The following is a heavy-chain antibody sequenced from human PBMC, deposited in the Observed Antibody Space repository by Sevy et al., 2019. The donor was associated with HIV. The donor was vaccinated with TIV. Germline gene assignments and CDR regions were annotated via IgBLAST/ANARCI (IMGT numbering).Heavy chain of an antibody. CDR2: IYYSGST. CDR1: GGSISSYY. D-gene: IGHD7-27*01. V-gene: IGHV4-59*13. CDR3: ARDPGAALDY. J-gene: IGHJ4*02. Sequence: SETLSLTCTVSGGSISSYYWSWIRQPPGKGLEWIGYIYYSGSTNYNPSLKSRVTISVDTSKNQFSLKLSSVTAAETAVYYCARDPGAALDYWGQGTLVTVSS.